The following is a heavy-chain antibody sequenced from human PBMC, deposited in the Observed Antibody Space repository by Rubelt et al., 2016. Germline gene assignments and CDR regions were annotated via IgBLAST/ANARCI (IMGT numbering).Heavy chain of an antibody. CDR3: AKDHGHSFDY. D-gene: IGHD5-24*01. CDR1: GFTLRSYW. J-gene: IGHJ4*02. V-gene: IGHV3-30*02. Sequence: VQLVESGGGLVQPGGSLRLSCVASGFTLRSYWMHWVRQSPGKGLEWLAFIRYDGSDQTYADSVKGRFTFSRDNSKNTLYLQMNSLRPEDTAVYYCAKDHGHSFDYWGQGTLVTVSS. CDR2: IRYDGSDQ.